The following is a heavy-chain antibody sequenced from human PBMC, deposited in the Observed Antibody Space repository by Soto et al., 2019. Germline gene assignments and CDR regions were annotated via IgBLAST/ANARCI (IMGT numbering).Heavy chain of an antibody. CDR2: MNPNSGNT. V-gene: IGHV1-8*01. Sequence: GASVKVSCKASGYTFTSYDINWVRQATGQGLEWMGWMNPNSGNTGYAQKFQGRVTITRDTSTSTAYMELSSLRSEDTAVYYCARDPPYSSSWSYFDYWGQGTLVTVSS. D-gene: IGHD6-13*01. CDR3: ARDPPYSSSWSYFDY. J-gene: IGHJ4*02. CDR1: GYTFTSYD.